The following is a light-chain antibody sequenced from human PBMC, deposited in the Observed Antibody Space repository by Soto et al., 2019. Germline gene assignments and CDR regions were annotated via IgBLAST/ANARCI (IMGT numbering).Light chain of an antibody. CDR1: QSVGSN. Sequence: EVVMTQFPATLSVSPVERATLSCRASQSVGSNLAWYQHKHGQAPRLLMYAASARATGIPARFSGSGSGTEFTLTISSLQSEDFAVYYCQQYDNWPPITFGQGTRLEI. CDR2: AAS. J-gene: IGKJ5*01. CDR3: QQYDNWPPIT. V-gene: IGKV3-15*01.